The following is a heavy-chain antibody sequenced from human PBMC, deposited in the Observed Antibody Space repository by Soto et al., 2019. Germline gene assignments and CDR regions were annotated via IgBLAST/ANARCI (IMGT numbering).Heavy chain of an antibody. CDR3: ARVALSGAPRKYSDY. Sequence: EVQLVESGGGLVQPGGSLRLSCAASGFTFSDHYMDWVRQAPGKGLEWVGRTRNKANSYSTEYAASVKGRFTISRDDSKNSLYLQMNSLKTEDTAVYYCARVALSGAPRKYSDYWGQGTLVTVSS. V-gene: IGHV3-72*01. CDR1: GFTFSDHY. CDR2: TRNKANSYST. D-gene: IGHD4-17*01. J-gene: IGHJ4*02.